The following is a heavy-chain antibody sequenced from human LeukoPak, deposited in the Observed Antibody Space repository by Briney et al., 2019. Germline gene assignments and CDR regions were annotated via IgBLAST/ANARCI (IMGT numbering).Heavy chain of an antibody. V-gene: IGHV1-58*02. CDR1: GFTFTSSA. CDR3: ARGSGYDFSDYYYYMDV. J-gene: IGHJ6*03. D-gene: IGHD5-12*01. CDR2: IVVGSGNT. Sequence: ASVKVSCKASGFTFTSSAMQWVRQARAQRLEWVGWIVVGSGNTNYAQKFQERVTITRDMSTSTAYMELSRLRSDDTAVHYCARGSGYDFSDYYYYMDVWGKGTTVTVSS.